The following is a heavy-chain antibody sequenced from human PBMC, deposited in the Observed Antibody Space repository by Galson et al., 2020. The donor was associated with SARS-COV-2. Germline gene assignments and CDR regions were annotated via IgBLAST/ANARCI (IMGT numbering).Heavy chain of an antibody. CDR2: LHSGRGT. CDR1: GFSVSSHY. CDR3: ARDLLNAFDI. V-gene: IGHV3-53*05. Sequence: RGVLKISCVASGFSVSSHYMSWVRQAPGKGLEWVSVLHSGRGTYYADSVKGRFIISRDNSKNTLYLQMSSLRPDDTAVYYCARDLLNAFDIWGQGTKVSVSS. J-gene: IGHJ3*02.